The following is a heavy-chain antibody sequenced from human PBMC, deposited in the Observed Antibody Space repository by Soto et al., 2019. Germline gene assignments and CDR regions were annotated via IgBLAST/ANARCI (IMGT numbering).Heavy chain of an antibody. D-gene: IGHD2-15*01. V-gene: IGHV3-66*01. Sequence: EVQLVESGGGLVQPGGSLRLSCAASGFTVSSNYMTWVRQAPGKGLEWVSLIQSGDRTYYADSVKGRFTITRDNSKNTVWLQMGSLRAEDMAVYYCARARCSSGQCYYFDYWGRGALVSVSS. CDR3: ARARCSSGQCYYFDY. CDR1: GFTVSSNY. CDR2: IQSGDRT. J-gene: IGHJ4*02.